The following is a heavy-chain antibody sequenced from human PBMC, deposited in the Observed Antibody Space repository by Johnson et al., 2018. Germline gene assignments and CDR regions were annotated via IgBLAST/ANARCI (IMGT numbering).Heavy chain of an antibody. J-gene: IGHJ6*03. Sequence: QVQLQESGPGLVKPSQTLSLTCTVSGGSISSGSYYWSWIRQPAGKGLEWIGHIYTSDSTNYNPSLKSRVTISVDTSKNQFSLNLNSVTAADPAVYYCASGRIVGYYYYYYIDVCGKGTAVTVSS. D-gene: IGHD2-15*01. V-gene: IGHV4-61*02. CDR3: ASGRIVGYYYYYYIDV. CDR2: IYTSDST. CDR1: GGSISSGSYY.